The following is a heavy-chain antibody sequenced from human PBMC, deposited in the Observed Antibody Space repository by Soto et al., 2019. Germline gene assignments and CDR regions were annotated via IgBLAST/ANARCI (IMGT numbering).Heavy chain of an antibody. CDR1: GFTVSSNY. CDR2: ISSTTNYI. CDR3: ARESEDLTSNFDY. V-gene: IGHV3-21*06. J-gene: IGHJ4*02. Sequence: GGSLRLSCAASGFTVSSNYMNWVRQAPGKGLEWVSSISSTTNYIYYGDSMKGRFTISRDNAKNSLYLEMNSLRAEDTAVYYCARESEDLTSNFDYWGQGTLVTVSS.